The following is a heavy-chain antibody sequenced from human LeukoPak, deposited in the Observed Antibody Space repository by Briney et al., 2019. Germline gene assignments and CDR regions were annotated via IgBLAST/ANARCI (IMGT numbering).Heavy chain of an antibody. V-gene: IGHV4-30-2*01. J-gene: IGHJ4*02. CDR2: IYYSGST. D-gene: IGHD3-22*01. CDR3: ARSYDSSGSGFDY. CDR1: GGSINSGDNY. Sequence: PSETLSLTCTVSGGSINSGDNYWSWIRQPPGKGLEWIGYIYYSGSTYYNPSLKSRVTISVDRSKNQFSLKLSSVTAADTAVYYCARSYDSSGSGFDYWGQGTLVTVSS.